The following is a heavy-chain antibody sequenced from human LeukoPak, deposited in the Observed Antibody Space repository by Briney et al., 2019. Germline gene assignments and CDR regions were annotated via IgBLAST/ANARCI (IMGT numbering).Heavy chain of an antibody. CDR2: INHRGDT. CDR3: ARGPTISETGYYDY. CDR1: GGSFSTYY. J-gene: IGHJ4*03. V-gene: IGHV4-34*01. Sequence: PSETLSLTCAVYGGSFSTYYWSWIRQSPGKGLEWIAEINHRGDTNYNPSVKSRVTISVDTSKNQFSLKVSSLTATDTAHYCARGPTISETGYYDYWGQGTLVTVSS. D-gene: IGHD1-1*01.